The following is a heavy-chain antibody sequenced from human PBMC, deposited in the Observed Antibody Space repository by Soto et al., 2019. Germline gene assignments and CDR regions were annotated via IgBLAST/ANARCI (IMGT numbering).Heavy chain of an antibody. CDR1: GYSFTSDW. V-gene: IGHV5-51*01. CDR3: ARRPMYRSSSGVGTFDY. Sequence: GESLKISCKGSGYSFTSDWIGWVRQMPGKGLEWLGVIYPGDSDTRYSPSCQGQVTITADKSISTAYLQWSSLKASDTAMYYCARRPMYRSSSGVGTFDYWGQGTRVTVSS. J-gene: IGHJ4*02. D-gene: IGHD6-6*01. CDR2: IYPGDSDT.